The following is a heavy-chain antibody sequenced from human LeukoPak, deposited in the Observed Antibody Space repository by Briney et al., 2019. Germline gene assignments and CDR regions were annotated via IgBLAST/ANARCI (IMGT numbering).Heavy chain of an antibody. CDR2: IRTKPNNYAT. CDR1: GFSFSESA. CDR3: ASEERCTVPNCATAFDR. V-gene: IGHV3-73*01. Sequence: GGSLRLSCVVSGFSFSESAMHWVRQAPGKGLEWVGRIRTKPNNYATAYNRSMQGRFTISRDNSNNILYLQMAYLRPEDTAVYYCASEERCTVPNCATAFDRWGQGTLVTVS. D-gene: IGHD1-1*01. J-gene: IGHJ4*02.